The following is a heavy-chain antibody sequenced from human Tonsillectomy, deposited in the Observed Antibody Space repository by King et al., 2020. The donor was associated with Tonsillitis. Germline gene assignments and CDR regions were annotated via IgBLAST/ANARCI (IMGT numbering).Heavy chain of an antibody. D-gene: IGHD3-22*01. CDR2: INSAGHT. CDR3: AKDNVYYDSSGFDS. Sequence: VQLVESGGGLVQPGGSLRLSCEASVFNFNKFGMSWVRQAPGKGLVWVSSINSAGHTFYADSVKGRLTISRDNSKNTLHLQMDNLRAEDTAVYYCAKDNVYYDSSGFDSWGQGTLVTVSS. V-gene: IGHV3-23*04. CDR1: VFNFNKFG. J-gene: IGHJ4*02.